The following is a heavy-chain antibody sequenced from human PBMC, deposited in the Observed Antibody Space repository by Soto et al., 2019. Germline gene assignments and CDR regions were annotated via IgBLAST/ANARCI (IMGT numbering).Heavy chain of an antibody. CDR3: ARGYSSGPDS. Sequence: EVHLVESGGGLVQPGGSLRLSCVASGFTFNDYWMHWFRQAPGKGLVWVARINGDGSTTTYADSVQGRFTISRANARNTLYLHLSSLRPEDTALYYCARGYSSGPDSWGQGTLVTVSS. CDR2: INGDGSTT. V-gene: IGHV3-74*01. CDR1: GFTFNDYW. J-gene: IGHJ4*02. D-gene: IGHD6-19*01.